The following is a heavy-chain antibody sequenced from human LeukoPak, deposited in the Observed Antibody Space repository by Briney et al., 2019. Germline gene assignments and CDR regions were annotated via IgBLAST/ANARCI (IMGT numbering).Heavy chain of an antibody. CDR1: GGSFSGYY. V-gene: IGHV4-34*01. D-gene: IGHD1-1*01. CDR3: ARFATVQISRYVLADYYYYGMDV. CDR2: INHSGST. Sequence: SETLSLTCAVYGGSFSGYYWSWIRQPPGKGLEWIGEINHSGSTNYNPSLKSRVTISVDTSKNQFSLKLSSVTAADTAVYYCARFATVQISRYVLADYYYYGMDVWGQGTTVTVSS. J-gene: IGHJ6*02.